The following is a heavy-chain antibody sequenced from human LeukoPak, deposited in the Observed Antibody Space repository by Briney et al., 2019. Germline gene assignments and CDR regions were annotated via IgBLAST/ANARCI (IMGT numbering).Heavy chain of an antibody. D-gene: IGHD3-10*01. CDR2: IKSKTDGGTT. V-gene: IGHV3-15*01. J-gene: IGHJ4*02. CDR3: TTALLVGEYFDY. CDR1: GFTFSNAW. Sequence: KPGGSLRLSCAASGFTFSNAWMSWVRQAPGKGLEWVGRIKSKTDGGTTDYAAPVKGRFTNSRDDSKNTLYLQMNSLKTEDTAVYYCTTALLVGEYFDYWGQGTLVTVSS.